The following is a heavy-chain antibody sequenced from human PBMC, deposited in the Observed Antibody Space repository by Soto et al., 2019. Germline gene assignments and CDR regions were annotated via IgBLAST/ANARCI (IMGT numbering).Heavy chain of an antibody. D-gene: IGHD5-18*01. V-gene: IGHV1-18*01. J-gene: IGHJ4*02. CDR1: GYTFTSYG. Sequence: GASVKVSCKASGYTFTSYGISWVRQAPGQGLEWMGWISTYNGNTNYAQKLQGRVTMTTDTSTSTAYMELRSLRSDDTAVYYCASFVDTAMEVDYRAQGTLVTGSS. CDR3: ASFVDTAMEVDY. CDR2: ISTYNGNT.